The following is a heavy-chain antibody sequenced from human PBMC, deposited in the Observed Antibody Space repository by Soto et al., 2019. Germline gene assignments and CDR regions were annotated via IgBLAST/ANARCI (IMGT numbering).Heavy chain of an antibody. CDR1: GFTFSNAW. CDR3: TTDRLFYDFWSGYPYYYYGMDV. Sequence: PGGSLRLSCAASGFTFSNAWMIWVRQAPGKGLEWVGRIKSKTDGGTTDYAAPVKGRFTISRDDSKNTLYLQMNSLKTEDTAVYYCTTDRLFYDFWSGYPYYYYGMDVWGQGTTVTVSS. J-gene: IGHJ6*02. V-gene: IGHV3-15*01. D-gene: IGHD3-3*01. CDR2: IKSKTDGGTT.